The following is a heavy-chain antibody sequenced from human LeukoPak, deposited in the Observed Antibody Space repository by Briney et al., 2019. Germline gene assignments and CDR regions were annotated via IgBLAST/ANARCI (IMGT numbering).Heavy chain of an antibody. CDR2: IKEDGSEK. D-gene: IGHD1-26*01. J-gene: IGHJ4*02. CDR3: ARSRGGSYSDY. Sequence: GGSLRLSCAASGFTFSAHWMSWVRQAPGKGLEWVANIKEDGSEKYYVDSVKGRFTISRDNAKNSLYLQMNSLRAEDTAVYYCARSRGGSYSDYWGQGTLVTVSS. V-gene: IGHV3-7*01. CDR1: GFTFSAHW.